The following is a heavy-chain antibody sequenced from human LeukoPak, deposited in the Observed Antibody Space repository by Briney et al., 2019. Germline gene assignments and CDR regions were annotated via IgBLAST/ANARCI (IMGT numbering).Heavy chain of an antibody. Sequence: PSQTLSLTCTVSGGSISSGSYYWSWIRQPAGKGLEWIGRIYTSGSTNYNPSLKSQVTISVDTSKNQFSLKLSSVTAADTAVYYCARDLGDYSLDYWGQGTLVIVSS. V-gene: IGHV4-61*02. J-gene: IGHJ4*02. D-gene: IGHD2-15*01. CDR1: GGSISSGSYY. CDR2: IYTSGST. CDR3: ARDLGDYSLDY.